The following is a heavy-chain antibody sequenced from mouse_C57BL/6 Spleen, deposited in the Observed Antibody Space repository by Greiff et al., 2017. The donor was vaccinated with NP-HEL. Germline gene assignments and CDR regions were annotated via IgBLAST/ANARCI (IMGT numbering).Heavy chain of an antibody. CDR1: GYTFTSYT. Sequence: QVQLQQSGAELARPGASVKMSCKASGYTFTSYTMHWVKQRPGQGLEWIGYINPSSGYTKDNQKFKDKATLTADKSSSTAYMQLSSLTSEDAAVYYCARTPGSYAMYDWGQGPSVTVSS. CDR2: INPSSGYT. D-gene: IGHD4-1*01. CDR3: ARTPGSYAMYD. J-gene: IGHJ4*01. V-gene: IGHV1-4*01.